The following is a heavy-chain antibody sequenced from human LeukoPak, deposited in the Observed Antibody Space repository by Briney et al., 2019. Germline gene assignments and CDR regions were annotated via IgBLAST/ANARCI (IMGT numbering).Heavy chain of an antibody. Sequence: ASVKVSCKASGYTFTSYYMHWVRRAPGQGLGWMGIINPSGGSTSYAQKFQGRVTMTREMSTSTVYMELSSLRSEGTAVYYCARGIQNDSSGYYYVGVDYWGQGTLVTVSS. CDR3: ARGIQNDSSGYYYVGVDY. CDR1: GYTFTSYY. J-gene: IGHJ4*02. CDR2: INPSGGST. D-gene: IGHD3-22*01. V-gene: IGHV1-46*01.